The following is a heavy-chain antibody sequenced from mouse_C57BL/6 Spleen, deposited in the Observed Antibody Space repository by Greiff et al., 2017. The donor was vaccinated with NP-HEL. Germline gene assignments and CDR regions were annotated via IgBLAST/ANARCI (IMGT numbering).Heavy chain of an antibody. CDR3: ARRKDLLWEAMDY. CDR1: GYTFTSYW. V-gene: IGHV1-69*01. Sequence: QVQLQQPGAELVMPGASVKLSCKASGYTFTSYWMHWVKQRPGQGLEWIGEIDPSDSYTNYNQKFKGKSTLTVDKSSSTAYMQLSSLTSEDSAVYYCARRKDLLWEAMDYWGQGTSVTVSS. D-gene: IGHD2-1*01. J-gene: IGHJ4*01. CDR2: IDPSDSYT.